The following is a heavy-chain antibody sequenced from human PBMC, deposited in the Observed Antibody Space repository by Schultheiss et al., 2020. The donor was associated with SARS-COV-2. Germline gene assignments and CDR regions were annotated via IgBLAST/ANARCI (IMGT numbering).Heavy chain of an antibody. V-gene: IGHV4-38-2*01. D-gene: IGHD2/OR15-2a*01. J-gene: IGHJ4*02. Sequence: SETLSLTCAVSGYSISSGYYWGWIRQPPGKGLEWIGYIYYSGSTNYNPSLKSRVTISVDKSKNQFSLKLSSVTAADTAVYYCAFGSMIDYWGQGTLVTVSS. CDR3: AFGSMIDY. CDR2: IYYSGST. CDR1: GYSISSGYY.